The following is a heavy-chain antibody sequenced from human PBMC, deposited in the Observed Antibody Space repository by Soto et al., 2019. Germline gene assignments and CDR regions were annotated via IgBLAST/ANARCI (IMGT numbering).Heavy chain of an antibody. V-gene: IGHV3-23*01. CDR1: GFTFSNYA. Sequence: GGSLRLSCAASGFTFSNYAMTWVRQAPGKGLEWVSGISGSGGSTYYADPVKGRFTISRDNSKGTLFLQMNSLRVEETALYYCAKGASGTYYGDYWGQGALVTVSS. CDR3: AKGASGTYYGDY. D-gene: IGHD3-10*01. J-gene: IGHJ4*02. CDR2: ISGSGGST.